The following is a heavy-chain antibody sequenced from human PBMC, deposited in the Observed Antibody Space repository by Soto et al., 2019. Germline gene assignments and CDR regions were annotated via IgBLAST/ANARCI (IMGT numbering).Heavy chain of an antibody. D-gene: IGHD6-13*01. CDR3: ARQHPRPIAAAAL. J-gene: IGHJ4*02. CDR1: GGSISSSSYY. V-gene: IGHV4-39*01. CDR2: IYYSGST. Sequence: SETLSLTCTVSGGSISSSSYYWGWIRQPPGKGLEWIGSIYYSGSTYYNPSLKSRVTISVDTSKNQFSLKLSSVTAADTAVYYCARQHPRPIAAAALWGQGTLVTVSS.